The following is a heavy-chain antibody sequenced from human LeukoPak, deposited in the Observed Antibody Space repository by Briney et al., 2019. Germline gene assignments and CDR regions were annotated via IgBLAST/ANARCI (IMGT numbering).Heavy chain of an antibody. D-gene: IGHD4-23*01. CDR3: ARRWEPTDAFDI. V-gene: IGHV3-11*01. CDR2: ITSSGSTI. J-gene: IGHJ3*02. CDR1: GFTFSDSY. Sequence: GGSLRLSCAASGFTFSDSYMIWISQAPGKGLEWVSYITSSGSTIYYADSVKGRFTISRDNAKNSLYLQMNSLRAEDTAVYYCARRWEPTDAFDIWGQGTMVTVSS.